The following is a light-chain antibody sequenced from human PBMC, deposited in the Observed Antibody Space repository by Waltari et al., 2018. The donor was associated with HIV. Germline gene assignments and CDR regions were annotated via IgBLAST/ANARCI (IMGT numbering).Light chain of an antibody. Sequence: DIAMIQSPDSLAVSPGEPASVSCRSSQSLLHPNGQNYLDWYIQLPGQAQELLIYLGSRRASVVPDRIAGSGSGTDFILKISRVEPEDVGVYYCMHGQQTPVFGQGTKVEVK. CDR3: MHGQQTPV. CDR1: QSLLHPNGQNY. J-gene: IGKJ1*01. CDR2: LGS. V-gene: IGKV2-28*01.